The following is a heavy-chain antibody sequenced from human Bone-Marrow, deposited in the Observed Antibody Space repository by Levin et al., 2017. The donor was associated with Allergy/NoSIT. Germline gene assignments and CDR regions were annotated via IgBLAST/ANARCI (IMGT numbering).Heavy chain of an antibody. CDR3: ARDLPRGYFDY. D-gene: IGHD6-13*01. Sequence: SGGSLRLSCAASGFTFSSYWMSWVRQAPGKGLEWVGDIKHDGSEKYYVDSLRGRFTISRDNAKSSLYLQMNSLRAEDTAVYYCARDLPRGYFDYWGQGTLVTVSS. CDR2: IKHDGSEK. J-gene: IGHJ4*02. V-gene: IGHV3-7*01. CDR1: GFTFSSYW.